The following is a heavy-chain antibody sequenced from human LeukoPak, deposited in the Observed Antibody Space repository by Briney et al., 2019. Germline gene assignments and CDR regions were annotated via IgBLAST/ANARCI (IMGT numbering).Heavy chain of an antibody. CDR3: AREDYSAFDI. V-gene: IGHV1-69*01. CDR2: IIPIFGTA. Sequence: SVKVSCKASGGTFSSYAISWVRQAPGQGLEWMGGIIPIFGTANYAQKFQGRVTITADESTSTAYMELSSLRSEDTAVSYCAREDYSAFDIWGQGTMVTVSS. J-gene: IGHJ3*02. CDR1: GGTFSSYA. D-gene: IGHD2-21*01.